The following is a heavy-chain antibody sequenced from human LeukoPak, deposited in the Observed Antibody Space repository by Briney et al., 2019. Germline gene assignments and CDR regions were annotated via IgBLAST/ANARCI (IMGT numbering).Heavy chain of an antibody. CDR2: INHSGST. J-gene: IGHJ5*02. CDR3: ARELIRITIFGVVIPTNWFDP. Sequence: GSLRLSCAASGFTFSSYSMNWVRQPPGKGLEWIGEINHSGSTNYNPSLKSRVTISVDTSKNQFSLKLSSVTAADTAVYYCARELIRITIFGVVIPTNWFDPWGQGTLVTVSS. CDR1: GFTFSSYS. D-gene: IGHD3-3*01. V-gene: IGHV4-34*01.